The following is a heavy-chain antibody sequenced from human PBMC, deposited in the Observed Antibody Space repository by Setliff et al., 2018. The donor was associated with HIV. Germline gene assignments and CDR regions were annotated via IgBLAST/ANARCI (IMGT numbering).Heavy chain of an antibody. Sequence: GGSLRLSCAASGFTFNKAWMNWVRQAPGKGLEWVANIKQDGSEKYYEDSVKGRFTISRDNAKKSLYLQMNSLRAEDTALYYCARDYSRYTWNYFDYWGQGTLVTVSS. CDR2: IKQDGSEK. V-gene: IGHV3-7*03. CDR3: ARDYSRYTWNYFDY. J-gene: IGHJ4*02. D-gene: IGHD1-20*01. CDR1: GFTFNKAW.